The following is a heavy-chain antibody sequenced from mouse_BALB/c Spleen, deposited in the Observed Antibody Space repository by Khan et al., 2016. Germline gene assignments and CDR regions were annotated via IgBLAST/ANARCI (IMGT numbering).Heavy chain of an antibody. CDR1: GYTFTNYG. Sequence: QIQLVQSGPELKKPGKTVKISCKASGYTFTNYGMNWVKQAPGKGLKWMGWINTYSGESTYADDFKGRFAFSLETSANTAYLQINNLKNEDTATYFSARYRYYYGSSGYFDVWGAGTTVTVSS. CDR2: INTYSGES. CDR3: ARYRYYYGSSGYFDV. V-gene: IGHV9-3-1*01. D-gene: IGHD1-1*01. J-gene: IGHJ1*01.